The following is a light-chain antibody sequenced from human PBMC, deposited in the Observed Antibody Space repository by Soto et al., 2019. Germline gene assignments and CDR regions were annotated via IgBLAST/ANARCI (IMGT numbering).Light chain of an antibody. CDR3: CSYTSSSTPWV. CDR2: DVS. J-gene: IGLJ1*01. Sequence: QSALTQPASVSGSPGQSITISCTGTSSEVGGYNYVSWYQQHPGEAPKLMIYDVSDRPSGVSNRFSASKSGNTASLTISGLQPEDEADYFCCSYTSSSTPWVFGTGTKVTVL. CDR1: SSEVGGYNY. V-gene: IGLV2-14*03.